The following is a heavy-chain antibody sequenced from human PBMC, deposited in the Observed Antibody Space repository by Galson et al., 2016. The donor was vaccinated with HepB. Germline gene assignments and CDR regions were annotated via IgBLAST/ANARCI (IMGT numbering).Heavy chain of an antibody. CDR2: IWSDGSG. D-gene: IGHD2-2*01. Sequence: SLRLSCAASGFTFSTSYMHWVRQAPGKGLEWVAIIWSDGSGDYADSVRGRFTISRDSSKSTLYLQMNSLRVDDTAVYYCVREVGCDSCQSGGFDSWGQGTLVTVSS. V-gene: IGHV3-33*01. J-gene: IGHJ5*01. CDR3: VREVGCDSCQSGGFDS. CDR1: GFTFSTSY.